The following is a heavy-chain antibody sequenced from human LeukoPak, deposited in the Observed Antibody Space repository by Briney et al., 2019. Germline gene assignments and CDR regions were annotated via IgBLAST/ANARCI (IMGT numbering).Heavy chain of an antibody. CDR3: ARADGYNLGDF. CDR2: INPNTGGT. CDR1: GYTFTGYY. J-gene: IGHJ4*02. D-gene: IGHD5-24*01. Sequence: ASVKVSCKASGYTFTGYYLHWVRQAPGQGLEYMGWINPNTGGTNYVQKFQGRVTMTRDTSISTGYMELSSLRSDDTALYCCARADGYNLGDFWGQGTQVTVSS. V-gene: IGHV1-2*02.